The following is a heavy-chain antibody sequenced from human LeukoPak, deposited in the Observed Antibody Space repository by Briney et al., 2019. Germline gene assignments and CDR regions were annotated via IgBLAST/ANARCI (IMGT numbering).Heavy chain of an antibody. CDR3: ARLAYSGSWYTTYYFDY. D-gene: IGHD6-13*01. CDR1: GYTFTNYY. J-gene: IGHJ4*02. Sequence: GESLKISCKGSGYTFTNYYIGWVRQMPGKGLEWMGIIYPGDSDTRYSPSFQVLVTISADKSITTAYLQWSSLKASDTAMYYCARLAYSGSWYTTYYFDYWGQGTLVTVSS. V-gene: IGHV5-51*01. CDR2: IYPGDSDT.